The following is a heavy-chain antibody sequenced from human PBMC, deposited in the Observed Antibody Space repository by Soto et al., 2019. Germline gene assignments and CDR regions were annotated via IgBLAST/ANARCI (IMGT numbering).Heavy chain of an antibody. CDR3: ARGLGGYCSSTSCRMGINWFDP. CDR2: INHSGST. V-gene: IGHV4-34*01. Sequence: QVQLQQWGAGLLKPSETLSLTCAVYGGSFSGYYWSWIRQPPGKGLEWIGEINHSGSTNYNPSLKSRVTISVDTSKNQFSLKLSSVPAADTAVYYCARGLGGYCSSTSCRMGINWFDPWGQGTLVTVSS. CDR1: GGSFSGYY. D-gene: IGHD2-2*01. J-gene: IGHJ5*02.